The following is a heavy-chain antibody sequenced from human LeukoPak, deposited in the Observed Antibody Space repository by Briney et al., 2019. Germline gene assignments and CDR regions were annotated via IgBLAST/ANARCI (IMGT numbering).Heavy chain of an antibody. Sequence: PSETLSLTCAVYGGSFSGYYWSWIRQPPGKGLEWIGEINHSGSTNYNPSLKSRVTISVDTSKNQFSLKLSSVTAADTAVYYCARGYYGSGSFPGYFDYWGQGTLVTVSS. CDR2: INHSGST. J-gene: IGHJ4*02. CDR3: ARGYYGSGSFPGYFDY. CDR1: GGSFSGYY. V-gene: IGHV4-34*01. D-gene: IGHD3-10*01.